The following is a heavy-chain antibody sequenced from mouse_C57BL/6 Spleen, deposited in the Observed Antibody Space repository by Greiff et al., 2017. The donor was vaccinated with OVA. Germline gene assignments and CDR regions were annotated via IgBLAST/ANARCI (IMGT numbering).Heavy chain of an antibody. CDR2: ISYDGSN. CDR1: GYSITSGYY. CDR3: ARGGVGCDY. V-gene: IGHV3-6*01. Sequence: DVQLQESGPGLVKPSQSLSLTCSVTGYSITSGYYWNWIRQFPGNKLEWMGYISYDGSNNYNPSLKNRISITRDTSKNQFFLKLNSVTTEDTATYYCARGGVGCDYWGQGTTLTVSS. J-gene: IGHJ2*01.